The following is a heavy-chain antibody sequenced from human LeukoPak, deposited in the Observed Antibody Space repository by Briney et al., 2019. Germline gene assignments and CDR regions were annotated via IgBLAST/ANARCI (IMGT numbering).Heavy chain of an antibody. J-gene: IGHJ6*02. CDR1: GFTFSSYA. CDR3: GGTAAGTYYGMDV. D-gene: IGHD6-13*01. CDR2: ISGGGDST. V-gene: IGHV3-23*01. Sequence: GGSLRLSRAASGFTFSSYAMTWVRQAPGKGLQWVSTISGGGDSTYYADSVKGRFTISRDNAKNSLYLQVNSLRAEDTAVYYCGGTAAGTYYGMDVWGQGTTVTVSS.